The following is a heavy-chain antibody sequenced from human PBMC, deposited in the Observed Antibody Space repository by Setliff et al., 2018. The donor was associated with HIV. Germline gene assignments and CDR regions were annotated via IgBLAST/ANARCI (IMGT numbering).Heavy chain of an antibody. Sequence: PGGSLRLSCAASGFTFSSYSMNWVRQAPGKGLEWVATIKQDGSEIFYVDSVKGRFTISRDNARASLYLEMSGLRAEDTAIYYCAKPTSGMYPRSFDLWGQGTMVTVSS. CDR1: GFTFSSYS. CDR3: AKPTSGMYPRSFDL. J-gene: IGHJ3*01. V-gene: IGHV3-7*03. D-gene: IGHD1-1*01. CDR2: IKQDGSEI.